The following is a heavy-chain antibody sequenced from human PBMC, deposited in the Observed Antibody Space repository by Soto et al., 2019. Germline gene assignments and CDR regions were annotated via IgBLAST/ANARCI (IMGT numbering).Heavy chain of an antibody. CDR3: ERSWGTYFDF. CDR2: IYYSGST. J-gene: IGHJ4*02. V-gene: IGHV4-59*01. Sequence: SETMSLTCTVSGGSISSFYWSWIRQPPGKGLEWIGYIYYSGSTDYDPSLKSRVTISVDTSKNQFSLKLSSVTAADLAVYYCERSWGTYFDFWGQGTLVTGSS. D-gene: IGHD7-27*01. CDR1: GGSISSFY.